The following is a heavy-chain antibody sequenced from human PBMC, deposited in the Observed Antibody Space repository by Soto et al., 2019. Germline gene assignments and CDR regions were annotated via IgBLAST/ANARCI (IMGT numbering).Heavy chain of an antibody. V-gene: IGHV4-59*08. CDR3: ARHTRAGIAVAGPFDY. CDR2: IYYSGST. D-gene: IGHD6-19*01. J-gene: IGHJ4*02. CDR1: GGSISSYY. Sequence: SETLSLTCTVSGGSISSYYWSWIRQPPGKGLEWIGYIYYSGSTNYNPSLKSRVTISVDTSKNQFSLKLRSVTAADTAVYYCARHTRAGIAVAGPFDYWGQGTLVTVSS.